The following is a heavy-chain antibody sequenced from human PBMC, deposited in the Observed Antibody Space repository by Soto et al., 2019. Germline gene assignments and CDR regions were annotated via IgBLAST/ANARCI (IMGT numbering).Heavy chain of an antibody. Sequence: ASVKVSCKASGYTFTGYYMHWVRQAPGQGLEWMGWINPNSGGTNYAQKFQGWVTMTRDTSISTACMELSRLRSDDTAVYYCARSLLMQLWSFDYWGQGTLVTVSS. CDR3: ARSLLMQLWSFDY. J-gene: IGHJ4*02. D-gene: IGHD5-18*01. CDR2: INPNSGGT. CDR1: GYTFTGYY. V-gene: IGHV1-2*04.